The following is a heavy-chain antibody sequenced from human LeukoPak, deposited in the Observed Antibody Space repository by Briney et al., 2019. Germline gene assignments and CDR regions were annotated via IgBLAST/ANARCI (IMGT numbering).Heavy chain of an antibody. J-gene: IGHJ4*02. D-gene: IGHD4-17*01. V-gene: IGHV3-23*01. CDR1: GFTLSSYA. CDR2: ISGSGGNT. CDR3: AKRDYGDYGGYFDY. Sequence: GGSLRHSCAPSGFTLSSYAMHWVRQAPGEGLEWVSCISGSGGNTYYADSVKGRFTVSTDNSQNTLYLQMNSLRAEDTAVYHCAKRDYGDYGGYFDYWGEGALVTVSS.